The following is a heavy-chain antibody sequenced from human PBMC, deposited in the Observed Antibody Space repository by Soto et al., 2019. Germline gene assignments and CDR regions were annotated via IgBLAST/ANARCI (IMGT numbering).Heavy chain of an antibody. J-gene: IGHJ3*02. V-gene: IGHV4-34*02. Sequence: QVQLQQWGAGLLKPSETLSLTCAVYGGSFSGYYWTWIRQPPGKGLEWIGEINHSGSTNYNPSLKSRVTMSVDTSKNQFSLKLNSVTAADTAVYYCSRVRVSGGKISAFDIWGQGTMVTVSS. CDR2: INHSGST. CDR3: SRVRVSGGKISAFDI. D-gene: IGHD3-10*01. CDR1: GGSFSGYY.